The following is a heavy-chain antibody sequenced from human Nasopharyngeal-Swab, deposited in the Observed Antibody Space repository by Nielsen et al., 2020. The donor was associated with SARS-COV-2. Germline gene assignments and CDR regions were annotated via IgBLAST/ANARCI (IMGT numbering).Heavy chain of an antibody. Sequence: GESLKISCAASGFSFSEYYMSLIRQAPGKGLEWISDISSSGSITHYADSMKGRFTISRDNAKKSLYLQMNSLRAEDTAVYYCARGVETIHHWGQGSLVTVSS. CDR3: ARGVETIHH. J-gene: IGHJ1*01. CDR2: ISSSGSIT. D-gene: IGHD5-24*01. CDR1: GFSFSEYY. V-gene: IGHV3-11*04.